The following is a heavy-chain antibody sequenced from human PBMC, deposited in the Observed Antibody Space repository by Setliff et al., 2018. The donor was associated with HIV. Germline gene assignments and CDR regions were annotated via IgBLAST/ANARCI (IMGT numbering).Heavy chain of an antibody. J-gene: IGHJ5*02. CDR1: GGSFSGYY. CDR3: ARDSSSWYGADWFDP. D-gene: IGHD6-13*01. V-gene: IGHV4-34*01. CDR2: INHSGSP. Sequence: SETLSLTCTVYGGSFSGYYWSWIRQPPGKGLEWIGEINHSGSPKYNPSLKSRVTVSVDTSKNQFSLKLSSVTAADTAVYYCARDSSSWYGADWFDPWGQGTLVTVSS.